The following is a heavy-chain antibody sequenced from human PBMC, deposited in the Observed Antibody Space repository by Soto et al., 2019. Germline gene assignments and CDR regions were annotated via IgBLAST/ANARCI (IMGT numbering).Heavy chain of an antibody. D-gene: IGHD6-19*01. CDR3: AKRFAYSSGLDGFDI. CDR1: GFIFSSYA. Sequence: SGGSLRLSCAASGFIFSSYAMTWVRQGPGKGLEWGSGISGNGGTTYYADSVKGRFIISRDNSKNTLFLQMNSLRAEDSAIYYCAKRFAYSSGLDGFDIWGQGTMVTVSS. V-gene: IGHV3-23*01. CDR2: ISGNGGTT. J-gene: IGHJ3*02.